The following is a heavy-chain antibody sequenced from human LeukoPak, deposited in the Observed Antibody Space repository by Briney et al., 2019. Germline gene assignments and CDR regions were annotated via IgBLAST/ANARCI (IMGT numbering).Heavy chain of an antibody. CDR2: ISRNSDGT. CDR3: ARESRRGGYTHRVGY. D-gene: IGHD5-24*01. CDR1: GYTFTGHY. V-gene: IGHV1-2*02. J-gene: IGHJ4*02. Sequence: ASLTLSCKASGYTFTGHYMHWVRQAPGQGPEWMGWISRNSDGTDYAPRLQGRVTVTRDTSISTAYKELSMLRSGDTAVYYCARESRRGGYTHRVGYCGQGTLVIVS.